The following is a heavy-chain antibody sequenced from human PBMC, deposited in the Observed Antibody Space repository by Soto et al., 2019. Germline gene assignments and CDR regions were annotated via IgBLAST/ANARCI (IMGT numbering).Heavy chain of an antibody. CDR3: ARGGSGYYYYGMDV. CDR2: IIPIFGTA. J-gene: IGHJ6*02. D-gene: IGHD3-16*01. CDR1: GGTFSSYA. Sequence: QVQLVQSGAEVKKPGSSVKVSCKASGGTFSSYAISWVRQAPGRGLEWVGGIIPIFGTANYAQKFQGRVTITADESTRTAYMELSSLRSEDTAVYYCARGGSGYYYYGMDVWGQGTTVTVSS. V-gene: IGHV1-69*01.